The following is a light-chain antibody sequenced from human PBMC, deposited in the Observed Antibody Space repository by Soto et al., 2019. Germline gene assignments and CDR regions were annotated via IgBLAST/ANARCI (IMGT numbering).Light chain of an antibody. V-gene: IGKV3-15*01. CDR1: PSVTSN. CDR2: GAS. Sequence: EIVMTQSPATLSVSPGERATLSCRASPSVTSNLAWYQQKPGQAPRLLIYGASTRSTGIPARFSGSGSGTEGTLTISSLQSEDFAVYDGQQYNNWPPTFGQGTRLEIK. CDR3: QQYNNWPPT. J-gene: IGKJ5*01.